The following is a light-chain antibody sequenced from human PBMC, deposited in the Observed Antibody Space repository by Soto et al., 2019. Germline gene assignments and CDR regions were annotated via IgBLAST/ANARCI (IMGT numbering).Light chain of an antibody. Sequence: QSVLPQPASVSGPPGQSITNSCTGTSSDVGGYNYVSWYQHHPGKAPKLIIYDVTNRPSGVSNPFSGSKSGNTASLTISGLQPEDEADYYCSSYTTSNTRQIVFGTGTKVTVL. J-gene: IGLJ1*01. CDR2: DVT. V-gene: IGLV2-14*03. CDR1: SSDVGGYNY. CDR3: SSYTTSNTRQIV.